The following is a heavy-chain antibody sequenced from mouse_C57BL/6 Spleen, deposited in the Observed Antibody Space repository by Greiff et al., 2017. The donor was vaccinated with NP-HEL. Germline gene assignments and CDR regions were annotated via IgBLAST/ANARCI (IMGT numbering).Heavy chain of an antibody. Sequence: QVQLQQPGAELVKPGASVKLSCKASGYTFTSYWMQWVKQRPGQGLEWIGEIDPSDSYTNYNQKFKGTATLTVDTSSSTAYMQLSSLTSEDSAVYYCAMRPYYYGSTAWFAYWGQGTLVTVSA. CDR2: IDPSDSYT. CDR3: AMRPYYYGSTAWFAY. CDR1: GYTFTSYW. V-gene: IGHV1-50*01. J-gene: IGHJ3*01. D-gene: IGHD1-1*01.